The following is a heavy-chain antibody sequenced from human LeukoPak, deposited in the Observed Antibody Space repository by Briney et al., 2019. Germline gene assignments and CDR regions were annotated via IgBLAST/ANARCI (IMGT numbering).Heavy chain of an antibody. Sequence: GSLRLSCAASGFTFSSYSMNWVRQAPGKGLEWVSSISSSSSYIYYADSVKGRFTISRDNAKNSLYLQMNSLRAEDTAVYYCARDREVYCSGGSCQNFDYWGQGTLVTVSP. CDR3: ARDREVYCSGGSCQNFDY. CDR1: GFTFSSYS. CDR2: ISSSSSYI. V-gene: IGHV3-21*01. J-gene: IGHJ4*02. D-gene: IGHD2-15*01.